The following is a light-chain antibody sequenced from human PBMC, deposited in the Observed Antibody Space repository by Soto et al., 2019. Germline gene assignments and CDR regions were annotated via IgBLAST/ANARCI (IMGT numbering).Light chain of an antibody. CDR2: GAS. Sequence: EIVLTQSPGTLSLSPGERATLSCRASQSVSSSYLAWYQQKPGQAPRLLIHGASRRATGIPDRFSGSGSGTDFTLTISRLEPEDFAVYYCQQYGRSPLVTFGQGTRLEIK. V-gene: IGKV3-20*01. J-gene: IGKJ5*01. CDR1: QSVSSSY. CDR3: QQYGRSPLVT.